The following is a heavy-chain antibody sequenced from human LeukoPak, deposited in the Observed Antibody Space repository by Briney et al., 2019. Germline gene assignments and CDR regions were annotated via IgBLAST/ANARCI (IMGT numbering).Heavy chain of an antibody. CDR3: ASVRAVAGTLYY. J-gene: IGHJ4*02. V-gene: IGHV3-30*01. D-gene: IGHD6-19*01. CDR2: ISYDGSNK. CDR1: GFTFSSYA. Sequence: GRSLRLSCAASGFTFSSYAMHWVRQAPGKGLELVAVISYDGSNKYYADSVKGRFTISRDNSKNTLYLQMNSLRAEDTAVYYCASVRAVAGTLYYWGQGTLVTVSS.